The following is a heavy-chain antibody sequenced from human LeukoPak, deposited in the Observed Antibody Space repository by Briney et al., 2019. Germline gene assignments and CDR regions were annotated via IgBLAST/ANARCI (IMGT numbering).Heavy chain of an antibody. CDR2: IWYDGSNK. D-gene: IGHD4-23*01. Sequence: GESLKISCAASGFTFSSYGMHWVRQAPGKGLEWVAVIWYDGSNKYYADSVKGRFTISRDNSKNTLYLQMNSLRAEDTAVYYCARGPMVVTPIDYWGQGTLVTVSS. J-gene: IGHJ4*02. V-gene: IGHV3-33*01. CDR1: GFTFSSYG. CDR3: ARGPMVVTPIDY.